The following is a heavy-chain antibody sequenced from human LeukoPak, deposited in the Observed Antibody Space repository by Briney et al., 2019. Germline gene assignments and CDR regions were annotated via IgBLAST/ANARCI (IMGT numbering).Heavy chain of an antibody. CDR1: GFTFTNYF. V-gene: IGHV3-7*01. D-gene: IGHD2-8*01. CDR3: ATYRYCTNGVCYRFDY. Sequence: TGGSLRLSCAASGFTFTNYFMTWVRQAPGRGLEWVANINEDGSEKNYVGSVKGRFTISRDNAKNSLYLQMNSLRAEDTAVYYCATYRYCTNGVCYRFDYWAREPWSPSPQ. J-gene: IGHJ4*02. CDR2: INEDGSEK.